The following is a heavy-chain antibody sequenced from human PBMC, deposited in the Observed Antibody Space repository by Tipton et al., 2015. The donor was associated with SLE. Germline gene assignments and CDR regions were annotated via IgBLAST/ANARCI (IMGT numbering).Heavy chain of an antibody. Sequence: VQLVQSGAEVKKPGASVRVSCKSSGYTFTGYFIHWVRQAPGQGLEWMGWINPNSGGTYYAQNFQGRVTMTRDTSINTAYIELSRLTSDDTAVYYCATQPLSDYYGSGIYFQHWGQGTLVTVSS. V-gene: IGHV1-2*02. J-gene: IGHJ1*01. CDR2: INPNSGGT. D-gene: IGHD3-10*01. CDR3: ATQPLSDYYGSGIYFQH. CDR1: GYTFTGYF.